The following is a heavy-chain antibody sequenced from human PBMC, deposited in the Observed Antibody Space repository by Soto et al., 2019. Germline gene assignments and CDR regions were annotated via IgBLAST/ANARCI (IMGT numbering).Heavy chain of an antibody. CDR3: AKTLQKYCYDSSGYYLANY. CDR1: GFTFSSYA. J-gene: IGHJ4*02. V-gene: IGHV3-23*01. Sequence: GGSLRLSCAASGFTFSSYAMSWVRQAPGKGLEWVSAISGSGGSTYYADSVKGRFTISRDNSKNTLYLQMNSLRAEDTAVYYCAKTLQKYCYDSSGYYLANYWGQGTLVTVSS. CDR2: ISGSGGST. D-gene: IGHD3-22*01.